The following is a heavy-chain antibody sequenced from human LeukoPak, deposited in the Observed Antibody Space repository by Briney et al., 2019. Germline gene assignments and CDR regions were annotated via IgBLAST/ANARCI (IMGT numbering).Heavy chain of an antibody. Sequence: SQTLSLTCTVSGGSISSGSYYWSWIRQPAGKGLEWIGRIYTSGSTNYNPSLKSRVTISVDTSKNQFSLKLSSVTAADMAVYYCARAIYDYVWGSYLDYWGQGTLVTVSS. CDR3: ARAIYDYVWGSYLDY. J-gene: IGHJ4*02. D-gene: IGHD3-16*02. V-gene: IGHV4-61*02. CDR1: GGSISSGSYY. CDR2: IYTSGST.